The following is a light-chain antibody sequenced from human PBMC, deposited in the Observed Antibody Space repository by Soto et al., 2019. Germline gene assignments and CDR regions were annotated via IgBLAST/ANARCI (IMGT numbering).Light chain of an antibody. J-gene: IGKJ4*01. CDR1: QSITNF. Sequence: DIQLNQSPSSLSASVGDRVTITCRANQSITNFLNWHQEKHGKAPKLMIYAASNLQSGGPSRFIGSRSGTDFALTIICLQPDDFATYYCQLTYRTPRLTFDGGTKVVIK. CDR2: AAS. CDR3: QLTYRTPRLT. V-gene: IGKV1-39*01.